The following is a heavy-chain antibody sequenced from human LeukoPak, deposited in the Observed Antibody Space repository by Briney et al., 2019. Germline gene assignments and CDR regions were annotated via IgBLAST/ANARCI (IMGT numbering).Heavy chain of an antibody. D-gene: IGHD2-8*01. CDR1: GGSFNSDF. J-gene: IGHJ4*02. V-gene: IGHV4-34*01. CDR3: ARLAGVFFDY. Sequence: SSETLSLTCAVYGGSFNSDFWSWIRQVPGKRLEWIAELNEGGGTNYNPSLKSRVTISVDTSKNQFSLNVSSVTAADTAVYYCARLAGVFFDYWGQGALVTVSS. CDR2: LNEGGGT.